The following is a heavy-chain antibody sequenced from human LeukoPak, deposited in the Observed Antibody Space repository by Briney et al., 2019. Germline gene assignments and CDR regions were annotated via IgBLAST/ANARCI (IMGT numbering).Heavy chain of an antibody. Sequence: SETLSLTCTVSGGSISSSNYYWGWIRQPPGKGLEWIGSIYYSGSTYYNPSPKSRVTISVHTSKNQFSLKLSSVTAADTAVYYCARRGYYDSSGYYNTAAFDIWGQGTMVTVSS. CDR1: GGSISSSNYY. J-gene: IGHJ3*02. V-gene: IGHV4-39*07. CDR3: ARRGYYDSSGYYNTAAFDI. CDR2: IYYSGST. D-gene: IGHD3-22*01.